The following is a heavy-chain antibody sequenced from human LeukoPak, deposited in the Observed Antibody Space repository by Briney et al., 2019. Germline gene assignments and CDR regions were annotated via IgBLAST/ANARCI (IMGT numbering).Heavy chain of an antibody. D-gene: IGHD1-1*01. CDR1: GGSISSGSYY. CDR2: IYYSGST. CDR3: AREEERRFDY. Sequence: PSQTLSLTCTVSGGSISSGSYYWSWIRQPAGKGLEWIGSIYYSGSTYYNPSLKSRVTISVDTSKNQFSLKLSSVTAADTAVYYCAREEERRFDYWGQGTLVTVSS. V-gene: IGHV4-61*02. J-gene: IGHJ4*02.